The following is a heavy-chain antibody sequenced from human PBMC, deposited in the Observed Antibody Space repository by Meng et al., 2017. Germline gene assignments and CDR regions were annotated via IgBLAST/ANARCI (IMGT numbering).Heavy chain of an antibody. Sequence: VQPGGSGGGLVQSGGSLSLSCTDSGFTFRYYWMYRRRQAPGKGLVWVSRIQPDGTMTVHADSVKGRFTISRDNAKNTLYLQMNSLRSDDTAVYYCARSDWFDHWGQGTLVTVSS. CDR2: IQPDGTMT. V-gene: IGHV3-74*01. CDR1: GFTFRYYW. CDR3: ARSDWFDH. J-gene: IGHJ5*02.